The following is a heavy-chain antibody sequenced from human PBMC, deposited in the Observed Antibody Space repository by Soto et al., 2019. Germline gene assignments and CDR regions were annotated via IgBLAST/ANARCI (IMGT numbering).Heavy chain of an antibody. CDR1: GFTCSSYG. CDR2: ISNDGRGK. CDR3: ARDQCFGGGRSCYYFDF. V-gene: IGHV3-30*03. J-gene: IGHJ4*02. D-gene: IGHD2-15*01. Sequence: GGSLRLSCAASGFTCSSYGMHWVRQAPGKGLEWVAVISNDGRGKYYADSVKGRFTISRDNSKNTLYLQMNSLRSDDTAVYYCARDQCFGGGRSCYYFDFWGQGTLVTVSS.